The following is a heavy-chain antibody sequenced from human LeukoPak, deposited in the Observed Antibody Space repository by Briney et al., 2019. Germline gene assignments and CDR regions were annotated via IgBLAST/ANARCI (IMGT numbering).Heavy chain of an antibody. Sequence: SQTLSLTCTVSGGSISSGGYYWSWIRQHPGKGLEWIGYIYCSGSTYYNPSLKSRVTISVDRSKNQFSLKLSSVTAADTAVYYCARGTYYYGSGSPREPNYFDYWGQGTLVTVSS. V-gene: IGHV4-31*03. CDR1: GGSISSGGYY. CDR3: ARGTYYYGSGSPREPNYFDY. J-gene: IGHJ4*02. D-gene: IGHD3-10*01. CDR2: IYCSGST.